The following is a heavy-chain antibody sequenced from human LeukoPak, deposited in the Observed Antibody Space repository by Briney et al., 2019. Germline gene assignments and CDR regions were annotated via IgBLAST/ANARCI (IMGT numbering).Heavy chain of an antibody. CDR2: FDPEDGET. J-gene: IGHJ5*02. CDR3: ATRQWLGQYNWFGP. D-gene: IGHD6-19*01. Sequence: GASVKVSCKVSGYSLTELSMHWVRQAPGKGLEWMGGFDPEDGETIYAQKFQGRVTMTEDTSTDTAYMELSSLRSEDTAVYYCATRQWLGQYNWFGPWGQGTLVTVSS. V-gene: IGHV1-24*01. CDR1: GYSLTELS.